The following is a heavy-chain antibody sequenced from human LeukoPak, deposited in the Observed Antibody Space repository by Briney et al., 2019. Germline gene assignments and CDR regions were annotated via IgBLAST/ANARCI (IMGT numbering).Heavy chain of an antibody. CDR1: GFSFDEFA. V-gene: IGHV3-30*18. CDR3: AKDASIAVAGIGLDY. Sequence: GRSLRLSCAASGFSFDEFAMHWVRQAPGKGLEWVAVISYDGSNKYYADSVKGRFTISRDNSKNTLYLQMNSLRAEDTAVYYCAKDASIAVAGIGLDYWGQGTLVTVSS. J-gene: IGHJ4*02. CDR2: ISYDGSNK. D-gene: IGHD6-19*01.